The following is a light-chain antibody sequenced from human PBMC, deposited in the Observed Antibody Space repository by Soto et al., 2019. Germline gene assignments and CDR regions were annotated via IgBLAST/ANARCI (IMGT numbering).Light chain of an antibody. CDR3: QRFITYPCM. J-gene: IGKJ5*01. CDR2: AAS. CDR1: QDISSY. V-gene: IGKV1-9*01. Sequence: IQLTQSPSSLSASVGDRVTITCRASQDISSYLAWYQQEPGKAPKLLIYAASTLQGGVPSRFSGSGSGTDFTLTSSILQPYDFANYYCQRFITYPCMFGQGTRLDIK.